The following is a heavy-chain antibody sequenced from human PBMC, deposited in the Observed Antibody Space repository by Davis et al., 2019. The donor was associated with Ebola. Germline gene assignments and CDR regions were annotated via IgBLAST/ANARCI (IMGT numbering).Heavy chain of an antibody. CDR2: ISSSGSTI. J-gene: IGHJ4*02. Sequence: PGGSLRLSCAASGFTFSDYYMSWIRQAPGKGLEWVSYISSSGSTIYYADSVKGRFTISRDNAKNSPYLQMNSLRAEDTAVYYCARGGSEWDSSSYYLFDYWGQGTLVTVSS. V-gene: IGHV3-11*04. CDR3: ARGGSEWDSSSYYLFDY. CDR1: GFTFSDYY. D-gene: IGHD3-22*01.